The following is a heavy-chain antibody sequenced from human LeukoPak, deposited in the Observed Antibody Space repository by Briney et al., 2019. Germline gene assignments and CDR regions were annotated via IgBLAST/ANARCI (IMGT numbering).Heavy chain of an antibody. J-gene: IGHJ4*02. CDR3: AKVGLTVTTILDYFDY. Sequence: GGSLRLSCAASGFTFGSYGMHWVRQAPGKGLEWVAVISYDGSNNYYADSVKGRFTISRDNSKNTLFLQMNSLRAEDTAVYYCAKVGLTVTTILDYFDYWGQGTLVTVSS. CDR1: GFTFGSYG. CDR2: ISYDGSNN. D-gene: IGHD4-11*01. V-gene: IGHV3-30*18.